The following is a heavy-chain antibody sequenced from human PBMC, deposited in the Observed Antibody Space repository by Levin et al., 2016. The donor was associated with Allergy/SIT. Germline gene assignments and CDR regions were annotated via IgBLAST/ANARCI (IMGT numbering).Heavy chain of an antibody. CDR3: AKWGGYIVVVTANDAFDI. D-gene: IGHD2-21*02. J-gene: IGHJ3*02. V-gene: IGHV3-23*01. Sequence: WIRQPPGKGLEWVSAISGSGGSTYYADSVKGRFTISRDNSKNTLYLQMNSLRAEDTAVYYCAKWGGYIVVVTANDAFDIWGQGTMVTVSS. CDR2: ISGSGGST.